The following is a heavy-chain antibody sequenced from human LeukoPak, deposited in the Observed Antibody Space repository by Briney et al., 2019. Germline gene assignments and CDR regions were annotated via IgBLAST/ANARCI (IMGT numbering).Heavy chain of an antibody. CDR2: INPNSGGT. V-gene: IGHV1-2*04. D-gene: IGHD2-2*01. J-gene: IGHJ6*04. CDR1: GYTFTCYY. Sequence: ASVKVSCKASGYTFTCYYMHWVRQAPGQGLERMGWINPNSGGTNYAQKFQGWVTMTRATSISTAYMELSRLRSDDTAVYYCARSIIVVVPADDFGMDVWGKGATVTVSS. CDR3: ARSIIVVVPADDFGMDV.